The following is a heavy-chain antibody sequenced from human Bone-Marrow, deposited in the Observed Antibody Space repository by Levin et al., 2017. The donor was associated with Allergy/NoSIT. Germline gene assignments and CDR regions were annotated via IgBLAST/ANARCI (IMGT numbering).Heavy chain of an antibody. CDR2: ITNGNTI. J-gene: IGHJ6*02. Sequence: GGSLRLSCAASGFTFSDYYMSWIRQAPGKGLEWISYITNGNTIHYADSVKGRFIISRDNAKNSLLLQMNSLRAEDTAVYYCAKSTGEKNDYYGMDVWGQGTTVTVSS. CDR1: GFTFSDYY. V-gene: IGHV3-11*01. D-gene: IGHD1-1*01. CDR3: AKSTGEKNDYYGMDV.